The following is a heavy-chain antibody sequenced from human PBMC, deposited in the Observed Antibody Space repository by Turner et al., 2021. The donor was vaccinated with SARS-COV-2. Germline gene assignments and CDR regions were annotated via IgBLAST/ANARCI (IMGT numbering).Heavy chain of an antibody. CDR2: IWYDGSNK. D-gene: IGHD6-19*01. CDR1: GFTFSSYG. Sequence: QVQLVESGGGVVQPGRSLRLSCAASGFTFSSYGMHWVRQAPGKGLEWVAVIWYDGSNKYYADSVKGRFTISRDNSKNTLYLQMNSLRAEDTAAYYCARAEAGEWYLDYWGQGTLVTVSS. CDR3: ARAEAGEWYLDY. J-gene: IGHJ4*02. V-gene: IGHV3-33*01.